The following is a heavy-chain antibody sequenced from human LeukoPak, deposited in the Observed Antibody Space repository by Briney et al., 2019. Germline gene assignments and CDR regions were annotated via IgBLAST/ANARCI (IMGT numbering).Heavy chain of an antibody. J-gene: IGHJ6*03. Sequence: SETLSLTCAVYGGSFSGYYWSWVRQPPGKGLEWIGEINHSGSTNYNPSLTSGGTISVDTSKNQFSLKLSSVTAADTAVYYCARGYYYGSGSYYPSSVYYMDVWGKGTTVTISS. CDR3: ARGYYYGSGSYYPSSVYYMDV. D-gene: IGHD3-10*01. CDR2: INHSGST. V-gene: IGHV4-34*01. CDR1: GGSFSGYY.